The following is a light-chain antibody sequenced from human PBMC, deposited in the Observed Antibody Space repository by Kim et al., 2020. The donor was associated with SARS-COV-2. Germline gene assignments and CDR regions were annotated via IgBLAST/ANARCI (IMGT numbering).Light chain of an antibody. CDR2: QDS. CDR1: KLGDKY. Sequence: SYELTQPPSVSVSPGQTASITCSGDKLGDKYACWYQQKPGQSPVLVIYQDSKRPSGFPVRFSGSNSGNTATLTISGTQAMDEADYYCQAWDRTTVVFGGGTQLTVL. J-gene: IGLJ2*01. CDR3: QAWDRTTVV. V-gene: IGLV3-1*01.